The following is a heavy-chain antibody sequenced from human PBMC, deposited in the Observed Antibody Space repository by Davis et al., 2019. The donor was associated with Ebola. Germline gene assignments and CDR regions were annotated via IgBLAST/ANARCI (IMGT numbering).Heavy chain of an antibody. Sequence: ASVKVSCKASGYIFTSFGVTWVRQAPGQGLEWMGWITTYNSNAKYAQKFQGRDTMTIDTSTNTAYMELRSLTSDDMAIYYCARGGGYDTFDYWGQGTLVTVSS. CDR2: ITTYNSNA. D-gene: IGHD5-12*01. CDR1: GYIFTSFG. J-gene: IGHJ4*02. CDR3: ARGGGYDTFDY. V-gene: IGHV1-18*03.